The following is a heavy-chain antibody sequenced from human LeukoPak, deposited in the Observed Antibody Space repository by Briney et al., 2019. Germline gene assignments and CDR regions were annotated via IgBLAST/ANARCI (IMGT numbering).Heavy chain of an antibody. D-gene: IGHD2-15*01. CDR2: IIPILGIA. CDR1: GGTFSSYA. CDR3: ARDSCSGGSCYPTDY. V-gene: IGHV1-69*04. J-gene: IGHJ4*02. Sequence: GASVEVSCKASGGTFSSYAISWVRQAPGQGLEWMGRIIPILGIANYAQKFQGRVTITADKSTSTAYMELSSLRSEDTAVYYCARDSCSGGSCYPTDYWGQGTLVTVSS.